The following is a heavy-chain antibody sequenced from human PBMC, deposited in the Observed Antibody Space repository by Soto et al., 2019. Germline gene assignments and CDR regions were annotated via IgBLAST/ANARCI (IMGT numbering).Heavy chain of an antibody. CDR2: ITSDGTIA. CDR1: GFTFSSYW. D-gene: IGHD6-13*01. J-gene: IGHJ4*02. CDR3: ASGSSTRFSY. V-gene: IGHV3-74*01. Sequence: GGSLRLSCVASGFTFSSYWMHWVRQAPGKGLVWVSRITSDGTIASYADSVRGRFTISRDNAKNTLYLQMNSLRVDDMAVYYCASGSSTRFSYWGQGKLVTVSS.